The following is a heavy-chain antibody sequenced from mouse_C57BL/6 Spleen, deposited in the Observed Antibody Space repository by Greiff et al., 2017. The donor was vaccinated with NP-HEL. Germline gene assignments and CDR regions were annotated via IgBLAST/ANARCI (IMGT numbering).Heavy chain of an antibody. J-gene: IGHJ4*01. CDR1: GFNIKDYY. Sequence: EVQLQQSGAELVRPGASVKLSCTASGFNIKDYYMHWVKQRPEQGLEWIGRIDPEDGDTEYAPKFQGKATMTADTSSNTAHLQLSSLTSEDTAVYYCTTDYPSYYAMDYWGQGTSVTVSS. CDR2: IDPEDGDT. V-gene: IGHV14-1*01. CDR3: TTDYPSYYAMDY. D-gene: IGHD2-4*01.